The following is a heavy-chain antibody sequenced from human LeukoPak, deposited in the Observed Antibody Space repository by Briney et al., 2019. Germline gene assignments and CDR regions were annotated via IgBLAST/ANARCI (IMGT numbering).Heavy chain of an antibody. Sequence: GGSLRLSCAASGFTFSSYGMHWVRQAPGKGLEWVAVTSHDGSDSHYADSVKGRFTISRDNSKNTVYLQMSSLRPEDTAVYFCAKELYFGSGSYPDYWGQGTLVRVSS. CDR2: TSHDGSDS. V-gene: IGHV3-30*18. D-gene: IGHD3-10*01. J-gene: IGHJ4*02. CDR1: GFTFSSYG. CDR3: AKELYFGSGSYPDY.